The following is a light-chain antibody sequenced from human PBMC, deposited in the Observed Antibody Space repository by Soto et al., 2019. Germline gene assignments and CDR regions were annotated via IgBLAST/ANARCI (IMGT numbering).Light chain of an antibody. CDR2: GAS. J-gene: IGKJ3*01. V-gene: IGKV3-20*01. Sequence: EIVLTQSPGTLSLSPGERATLSCRASQSVSSSYLAWYPQKPGQAPRLLIYGASSRATGIPDRFSGSGSGTAFTLTISRLEPEDCAVYYCQQYGSSPLSFGPGTKVDIK. CDR3: QQYGSSPLS. CDR1: QSVSSSY.